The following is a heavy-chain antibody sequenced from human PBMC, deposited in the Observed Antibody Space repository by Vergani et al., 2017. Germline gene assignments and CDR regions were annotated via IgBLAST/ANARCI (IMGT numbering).Heavy chain of an antibody. Sequence: QVQLVQSGAEVKKPGASVKVSCKASGYTFTGYYMHWVRQAPGQGLEWMGWINPNSGGTNYAQKFQGRVTMTRDTSISTAYMELSRLRSDEAAVYYCGRGGLRWGVVVYAFDIWGQGTMVTVSS. CDR3: GRGGLRWGVVVYAFDI. CDR1: GYTFTGYY. CDR2: INPNSGGT. V-gene: IGHV1-2*02. J-gene: IGHJ3*02. D-gene: IGHD4-23*01.